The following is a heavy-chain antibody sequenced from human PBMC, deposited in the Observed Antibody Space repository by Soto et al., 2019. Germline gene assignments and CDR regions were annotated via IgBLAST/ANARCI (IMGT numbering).Heavy chain of an antibody. CDR2: IYTSGST. D-gene: IGHD2-8*01. Sequence: QVQLQESGPGLVKPSETLSLTCTVSGGSISSYYWSWIRQPAGKGLEWIGRIYTSGSTNYNPSLKSRVTISVDTSKNQFSLKLSSVTAADTAVYYCARRVVYGGYYYYGMDVWGQGTTVTVSS. CDR3: ARRVVYGGYYYYGMDV. CDR1: GGSISSYY. V-gene: IGHV4-4*07. J-gene: IGHJ6*02.